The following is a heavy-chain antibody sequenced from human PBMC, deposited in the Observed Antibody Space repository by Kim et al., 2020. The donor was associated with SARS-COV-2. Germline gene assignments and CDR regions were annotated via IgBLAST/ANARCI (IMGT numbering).Heavy chain of an antibody. Sequence: SLRLSCVASGFTFGDYGMHWVRQVPGKGLEWVAGIGWNGVSIGYADSVKGRFTISRDNAKNSLYVQMNSLKVEDAALYYCAKAAFRYSGANDVFDVWGQGTMVTVSS. CDR1: GFTFGDYG. D-gene: IGHD3-9*01. CDR2: IGWNGVSI. CDR3: AKAAFRYSGANDVFDV. V-gene: IGHV3-9*01. J-gene: IGHJ3*01.